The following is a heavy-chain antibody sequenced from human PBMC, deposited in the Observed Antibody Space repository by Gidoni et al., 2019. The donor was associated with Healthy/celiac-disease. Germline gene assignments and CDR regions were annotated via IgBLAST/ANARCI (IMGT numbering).Heavy chain of an antibody. J-gene: IGHJ4*02. Sequence: QVQLQESGPGLVNPSETLPLTCTVSGGSISSYYWTWIRQPPGKGLEWIGYIYYRGSTNYNPSLKSRVTISVDTSKNQFSLKLGSVTAADTAVYYCARDLGGDFDYWGQGTLVTVSS. V-gene: IGHV4-59*01. CDR3: ARDLGGDFDY. CDR1: GGSISSYY. CDR2: IYYRGST. D-gene: IGHD3-16*01.